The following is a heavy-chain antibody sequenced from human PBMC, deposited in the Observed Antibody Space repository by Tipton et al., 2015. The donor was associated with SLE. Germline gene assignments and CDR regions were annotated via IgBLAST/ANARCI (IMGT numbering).Heavy chain of an antibody. CDR1: GGSISTSY. V-gene: IGHV4-4*07. CDR2: LYTNGNT. Sequence: TLSLTCTVSGGSISTSYWSWIRQPAGKGLEWIGRLYTNGNTNYNPSLKSRVTMSVDTSKNHFTLSLRSVTAADTAMYFCARDTPIHYYGPGTYHSDGMDIWGQGTTVTVSS. CDR3: ARDTPIHYYGPGTYHSDGMDI. J-gene: IGHJ6*02. D-gene: IGHD3-10*01.